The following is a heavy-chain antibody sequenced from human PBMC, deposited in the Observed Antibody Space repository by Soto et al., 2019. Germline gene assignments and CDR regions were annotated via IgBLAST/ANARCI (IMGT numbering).Heavy chain of an antibody. V-gene: IGHV1-69*05. Sequence: GGYVKNKVRQAPGQGLEWMGGIIPIFGTAKYSQKFQGRVTITRDTSASPAYMELSSLRSEDTAVYYFVKQETSYDY. CDR3: VKQETSYDY. J-gene: IGHJ4*01. CDR1: GGYV. CDR2: IIPIFGTA.